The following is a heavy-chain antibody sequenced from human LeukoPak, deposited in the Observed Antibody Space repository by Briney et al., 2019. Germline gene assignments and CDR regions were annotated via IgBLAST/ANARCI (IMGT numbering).Heavy chain of an antibody. Sequence: GGSLRLSCAASGFTFSSYAMSWVRQAPGKGLEWVSGINWNGGSTGYADSVKGRFTISRDNAKNSLYLQMNSLRAEDTALYYCAREGYDYVWGSYRYTGTPDYWGQGTLVTVSS. CDR3: AREGYDYVWGSYRYTGTPDY. CDR2: INWNGGST. CDR1: GFTFSSYA. V-gene: IGHV3-20*04. D-gene: IGHD3-16*02. J-gene: IGHJ4*02.